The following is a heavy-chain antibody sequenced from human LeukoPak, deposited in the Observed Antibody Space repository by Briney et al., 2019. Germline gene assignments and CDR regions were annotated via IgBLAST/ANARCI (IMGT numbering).Heavy chain of an antibody. Sequence: QSGGSLRLSCAASGFTFSSYSMNWVRQAPGKGLEWVSYISSSSSTIYYADSVKGRFTISRDNAKNSLYLQMNSLRAEDTAVYYCARGSSWTNFDYWGQGTLVTVSS. D-gene: IGHD6-13*01. V-gene: IGHV3-48*01. CDR2: ISSSSSTI. J-gene: IGHJ4*02. CDR1: GFTFSSYS. CDR3: ARGSSWTNFDY.